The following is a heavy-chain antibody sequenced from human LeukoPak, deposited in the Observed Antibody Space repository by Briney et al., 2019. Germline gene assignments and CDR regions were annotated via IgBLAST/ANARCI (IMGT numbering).Heavy chain of an antibody. J-gene: IGHJ3*01. CDR1: GFTFGSYW. D-gene: IGHD1-26*01. V-gene: IGHV3-7*01. CDR3: ARDKEQGSTSGSSFHF. Sequence: GGSLRLSCAASGFTFGSYWMSWVRQAPGKGLEWVANIKQDGSEKYYVDSVKGRFTISRDNAKNSLYLQMNSLRAEDTAVYYCARDKEQGSTSGSSFHFWGQGTMVTVSS. CDR2: IKQDGSEK.